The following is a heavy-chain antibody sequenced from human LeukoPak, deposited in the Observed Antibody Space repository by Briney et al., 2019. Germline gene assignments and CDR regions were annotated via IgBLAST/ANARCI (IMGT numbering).Heavy chain of an antibody. V-gene: IGHV4-39*01. CDR3: ARQYYYDSSGYYLDY. CDR2: IYYSGST. J-gene: IGHJ4*02. CDR1: GGTTSSSRYY. D-gene: IGHD3-22*01. Sequence: PSETLSLTCTVSGGTTSSSRYYWDWIRQPPGKGLGWIGSIYYSGSTYYNPSLKSRITISVDTSKNQFSLKLSSVTAADTAVYYCARQYYYDSSGYYLDYWGQGTLVTVS.